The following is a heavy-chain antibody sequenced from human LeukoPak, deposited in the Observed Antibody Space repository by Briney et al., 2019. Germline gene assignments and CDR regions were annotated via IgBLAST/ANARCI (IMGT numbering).Heavy chain of an antibody. J-gene: IGHJ1*01. D-gene: IGHD2-8*02. CDR1: GLTVRTNS. CDR2: IYSPGSR. Sequence: GGSLRLSCAASGLTVRTNSMSWGRKAPGKGLELGSVIYSPGSRYYEEPINARFTISRATSKKTLSIKMTSLRAEETAAYYRAGAREYCTDSNCYEYFQDWGQGTLVTVSS. CDR3: AGAREYCTDSNCYEYFQD. V-gene: IGHV3-53*01.